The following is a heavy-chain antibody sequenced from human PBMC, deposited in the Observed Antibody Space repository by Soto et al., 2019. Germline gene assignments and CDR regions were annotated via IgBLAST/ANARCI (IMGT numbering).Heavy chain of an antibody. Sequence: SETLSLTCDVSGDTISTGGYTWAWIRQPPGEALEWIGHTYHSGNPDYNPSLKSRGTISLDTSKSQFSLKLSSVTAADTAVYYCVRFWPPPYSDALTDYTDAFDYWGQGTLVTVSS. CDR1: GDTISTGGYT. CDR2: TYHSGNP. J-gene: IGHJ4*02. D-gene: IGHD3-9*01. V-gene: IGHV4-30-2*01. CDR3: VRFWPPPYSDALTDYTDAFDY.